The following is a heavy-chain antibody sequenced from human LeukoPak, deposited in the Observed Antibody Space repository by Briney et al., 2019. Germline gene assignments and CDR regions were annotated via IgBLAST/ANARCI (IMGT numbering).Heavy chain of an antibody. CDR1: GGSISSYY. J-gene: IGHJ4*02. Sequence: SETLCLTCAVSGGSISSYYWSWVRQPAGKGLEWIGRIYSSGSTNYNPSLKSRVTMSVDTSKNQFSLKLNSVTAADTAVYYCAREIYGGLINFDYWVQGTLVTVSS. V-gene: IGHV4-4*07. CDR3: AREIYGGLINFDY. CDR2: IYSSGST. D-gene: IGHD3-16*01.